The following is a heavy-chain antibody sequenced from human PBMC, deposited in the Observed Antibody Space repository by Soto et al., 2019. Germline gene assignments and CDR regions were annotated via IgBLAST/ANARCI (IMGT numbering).Heavy chain of an antibody. Sequence: PSETLSLTCTVSGGSISSGDYYWSWIRQPPGKGLEWIGYIYYSGSTYYNPSLKSRVTISVDTSKNQFSLKLSSVTAADTAVYYCMLGSGWKDVDYWGQGTLVTVSS. V-gene: IGHV4-30-4*01. J-gene: IGHJ4*02. CDR2: IYYSGST. D-gene: IGHD3-22*01. CDR1: GGSISSGDYY. CDR3: MLGSGWKDVDY.